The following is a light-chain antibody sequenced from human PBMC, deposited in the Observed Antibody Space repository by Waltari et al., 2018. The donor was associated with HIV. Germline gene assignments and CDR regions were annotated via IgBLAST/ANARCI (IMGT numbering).Light chain of an antibody. J-gene: IGKJ2*01. CDR1: RRVSSNY. V-gene: IGKV3-20*01. Sequence: ENVLPQSPATLSLSPGEGVTLSCGASRRVSSNYLTWYQQRPGQAPRLLIYAASTRATAIPDRFSGSGSGTDFTLTISRLEPEDFAVYYCQQYGTSPYTFGQGTKVEI. CDR3: QQYGTSPYT. CDR2: AAS.